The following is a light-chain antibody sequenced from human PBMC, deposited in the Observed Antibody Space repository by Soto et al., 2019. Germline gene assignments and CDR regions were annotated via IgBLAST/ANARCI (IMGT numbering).Light chain of an antibody. CDR3: QQSYSTPTT. Sequence: DIQMTQSPSSLSASVGDRVTITCRASQSISNYLNWYQQKPGKAPKLLIYTASTLQSGAPSRFGGSGSATDFPLTISSLQPEDYATYYCQQSYSTPTTFGQGTKVEIK. CDR2: TAS. V-gene: IGKV1-39*01. J-gene: IGKJ1*01. CDR1: QSISNY.